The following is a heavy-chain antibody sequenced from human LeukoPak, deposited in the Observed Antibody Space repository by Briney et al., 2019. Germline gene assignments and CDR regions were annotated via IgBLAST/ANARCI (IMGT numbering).Heavy chain of an antibody. D-gene: IGHD3-22*01. CDR2: INQSGTT. V-gene: IGHV4-34*01. Sequence: SETLSLTCTVSGGSISSYYWSWIRQSPGRGLEWIGEINQSGTTDYNPSLKRRVIISIDTSKTQFSLKLSSVTAADTAVYYCARDYDSSGYYPFYWGQGTPVTVSS. CDR3: ARDYDSSGYYPFY. J-gene: IGHJ4*02. CDR1: GGSISSYY.